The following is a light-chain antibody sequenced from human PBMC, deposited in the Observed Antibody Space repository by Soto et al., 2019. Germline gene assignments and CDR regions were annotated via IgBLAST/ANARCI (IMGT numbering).Light chain of an antibody. Sequence: DIQMTQSPSTLSASVGDRVTITCRASQSISIWLAWYQQKPGKAPKLLLYKASSLESGVPSRFSGSGSGKEFTLTISSLQTDDFATYYWHQYNSYWTFGQGTKVEIK. CDR2: KAS. CDR3: HQYNSYWT. J-gene: IGKJ1*01. V-gene: IGKV1-5*03. CDR1: QSISIW.